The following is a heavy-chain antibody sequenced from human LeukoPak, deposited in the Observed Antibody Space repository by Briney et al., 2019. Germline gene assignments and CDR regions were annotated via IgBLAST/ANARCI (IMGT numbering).Heavy chain of an antibody. CDR1: GFTFSSYA. CDR3: ARGDWTVTTIIIRQ. Sequence: GGSLRLSCAASGFTFSSYAMHWVRQAPGKGLEWVAVISYDGSNKYYADSVKGRFTISRDNSKNTLYLQMNSLRADDTAVYYCARGDWTVTTIIIRQWGQGTLVTVSS. CDR2: ISYDGSNK. V-gene: IGHV3-30-3*01. J-gene: IGHJ4*02. D-gene: IGHD4-17*01.